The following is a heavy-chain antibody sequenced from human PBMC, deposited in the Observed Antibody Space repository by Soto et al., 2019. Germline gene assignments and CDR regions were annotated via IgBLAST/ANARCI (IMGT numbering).Heavy chain of an antibody. CDR1: DFTLSNAR. J-gene: IGHJ4*02. V-gene: IGHV3-15*07. CDR2: IKGKVDGGTT. CDR3: STGGYPSGLDY. Sequence: EVQLVESGGGSVKPGGSLRLSCAVSDFTLSNARMNWVRQAPGKGLEWVGRIKGKVDGGTTDYAAPVKGRFTISRDDSKNMLFLQMNSLKSEDTAVYYCSTGGYPSGLDYWGQGTLVTVSS. D-gene: IGHD3-10*01.